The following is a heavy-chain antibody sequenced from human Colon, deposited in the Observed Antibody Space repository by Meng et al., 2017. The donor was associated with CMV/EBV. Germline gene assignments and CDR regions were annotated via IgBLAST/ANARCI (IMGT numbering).Heavy chain of an antibody. Sequence: AAVPVSCKTSGYTFTSYGVSWVRQPAGQGLEWMGWITANNGNTNYAQKFQGRVTMTTDTSTNTAYMELRSLRSDDTAVYYCARAFFTMFRGLIIPYGMDVWGQGTTVTVSS. J-gene: IGHJ6*02. CDR3: ARAFFTMFRGLIIPYGMDV. D-gene: IGHD3-10*01. CDR2: ITANNGNT. CDR1: GYTFTSYG. V-gene: IGHV1-18*01.